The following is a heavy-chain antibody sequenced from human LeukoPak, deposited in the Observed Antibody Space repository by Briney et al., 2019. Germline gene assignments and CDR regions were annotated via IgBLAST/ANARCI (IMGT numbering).Heavy chain of an antibody. CDR3: AKAPMPPLLRYFVWSLYNAFDI. CDR2: ISGSGGST. D-gene: IGHD3-9*01. CDR1: GFTFSSYA. Sequence: GGSLRLSCAASGFTFSSYAMSWVRQAPGKGLEWVSAISGSGGSTYYADSVKGRFTISRDNSKNTLYLQMNSLRAEDTAVYYCAKAPMPPLLRYFVWSLYNAFDIWGQGTMVTVSS. J-gene: IGHJ3*02. V-gene: IGHV3-23*01.